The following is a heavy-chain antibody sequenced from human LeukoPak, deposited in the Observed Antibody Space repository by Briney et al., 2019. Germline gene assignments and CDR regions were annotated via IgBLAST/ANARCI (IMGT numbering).Heavy chain of an antibody. J-gene: IGHJ4*02. V-gene: IGHV4-61*02. CDR2: IYTSGST. Sequence: KASETLSLTCTVSGGSISSGSYYWSWIRQPAGKGLEWIGRIYTSGSTNYNPSLKSRVTISVDTSKNQFSLKLSSVTAADTAVYYCARNTPYGYCSSTSCSASFDYWGQGTLVTVSS. CDR3: ARNTPYGYCSSTSCSASFDY. CDR1: GGSISSGSYY. D-gene: IGHD2-2*03.